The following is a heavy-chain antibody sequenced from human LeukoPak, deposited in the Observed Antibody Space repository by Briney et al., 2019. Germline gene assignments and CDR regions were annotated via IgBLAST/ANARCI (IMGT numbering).Heavy chain of an antibody. J-gene: IGHJ4*02. D-gene: IGHD3-10*01. V-gene: IGHV4-39*01. CDR3: ARRRSYFDY. CDR2: IYYSGST. Sequence: SETLSLTCTVSGGSISSSSYYWGWIRQPPGKGLEWIGSIYYSGSTYYNPSLESRVTISVDTSKNQFSLKLSSVTAADTAVYYCARRRSYFDYWGQGTLVTVSS. CDR1: GGSISSSSYY.